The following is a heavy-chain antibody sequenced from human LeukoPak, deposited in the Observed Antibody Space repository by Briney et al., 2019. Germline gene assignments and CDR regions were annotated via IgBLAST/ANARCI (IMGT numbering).Heavy chain of an antibody. J-gene: IGHJ4*02. CDR1: GFTFSSYG. Sequence: GGSLRLSCAASGFTFSSYGMHWVRQAPGKGLEWVSAISGSGGSTYYADSVKGRFTISRDNSKNTLYLQMNSLRAEDTAVYYCAKGSAVIRDYDFWSGYQGPDYWGQGTLVTVSS. D-gene: IGHD3-3*01. CDR3: AKGSAVIRDYDFWSGYQGPDY. CDR2: ISGSGGST. V-gene: IGHV3-23*01.